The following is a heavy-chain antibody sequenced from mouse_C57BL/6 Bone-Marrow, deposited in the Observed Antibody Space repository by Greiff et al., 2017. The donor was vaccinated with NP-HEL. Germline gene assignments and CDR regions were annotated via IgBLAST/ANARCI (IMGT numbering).Heavy chain of an antibody. CDR3: ARGGGNYGGYYAMDY. D-gene: IGHD2-1*01. CDR1: GYTFTSYW. J-gene: IGHJ4*01. CDR2: IYPSDSET. V-gene: IGHV1-61*01. Sequence: QVQLQQPGAELVRPGSSVKLSCKASGYTFTSYWMDWVKQRPGQGLEWIGNIYPSDSETHYNQKFKDKATLTVDKSSSTAYMQLSSLTSEDSAVYYCARGGGNYGGYYAMDYWGQGTSVTVSS.